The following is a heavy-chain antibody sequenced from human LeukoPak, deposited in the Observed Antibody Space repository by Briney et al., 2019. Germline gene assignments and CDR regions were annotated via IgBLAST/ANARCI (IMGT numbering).Heavy chain of an antibody. CDR3: ARAPHYYGSNGYYSFDY. Sequence: SETLSLTCTVSGGSISSGGYYWSWIRQHPGKCLEWIGYIYYGGSTYYNPSLKSRITISLDTSKNQFSLNLSSVTAADTAVYFCARAPHYYGSNGYYSFDYRGQGTLVTVSS. D-gene: IGHD3-22*01. CDR2: IYYGGST. CDR1: GGSISSGGYY. J-gene: IGHJ4*02. V-gene: IGHV4-31*03.